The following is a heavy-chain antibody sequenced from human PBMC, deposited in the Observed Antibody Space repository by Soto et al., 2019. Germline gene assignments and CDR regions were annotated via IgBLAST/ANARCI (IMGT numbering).Heavy chain of an antibody. J-gene: IGHJ4*02. V-gene: IGHV3-23*01. D-gene: IGHD2-15*01. CDR3: AKYLLSCSGGSCSRYFDY. CDR2: IGAGADVT. CDR1: GLTFSTYH. Sequence: EVHLLGSGGGLVQPGGSLRLSCAASGLTFSTYHMTCVRQAPGNGLEWVSSIGAGADVTYYADSVKGRFTISRDNYRDTLFRQMNSLRADDTAVYYCAKYLLSCSGGSCSRYFDYWGQVTLVTVYS.